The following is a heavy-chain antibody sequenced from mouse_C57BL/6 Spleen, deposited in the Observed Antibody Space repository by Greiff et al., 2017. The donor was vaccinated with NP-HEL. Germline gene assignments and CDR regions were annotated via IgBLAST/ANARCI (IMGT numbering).Heavy chain of an antibody. V-gene: IGHV1-82*01. CDR3: ARERITTVVATDWYFDV. D-gene: IGHD1-1*01. CDR2: IYPGDGDT. CDR1: GYAFSSSW. Sequence: QVQLQQSGPELVKPGASVKISCKASGYAFSSSWMNWVKQRPGKGLEWIGRIYPGDGDTNYNGKFKGKATLTADKSSSTAYMQLSSLTSEDSAVYFCARERITTVVATDWYFDVWGTGTTVTVSS. J-gene: IGHJ1*03.